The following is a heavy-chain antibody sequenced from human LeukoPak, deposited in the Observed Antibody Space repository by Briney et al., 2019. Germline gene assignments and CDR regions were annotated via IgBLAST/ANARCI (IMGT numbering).Heavy chain of an antibody. CDR2: ISYDGSNK. CDR3: AREESSSWYGGDWFDP. CDR1: GFTFSSYT. J-gene: IGHJ5*02. D-gene: IGHD6-13*01. V-gene: IGHV3-30-3*01. Sequence: TGGSLRLSCAASGFTFSSYTMHWVRQAPGKGLEWLAVISYDGSNKKYADSVKGRFTISRDNSKNTLYLQMNSLRAEDTAVYYCAREESSSWYGGDWFDPWGQGTLVTVSS.